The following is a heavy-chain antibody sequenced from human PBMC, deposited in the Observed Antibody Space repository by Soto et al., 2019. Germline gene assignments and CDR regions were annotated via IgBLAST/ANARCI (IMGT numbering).Heavy chain of an antibody. CDR2: IKSKSSGGTT. J-gene: IGHJ5*01. CDR1: GFIFRNAW. D-gene: IGHD4-4*01. CDR3: TSEKGWRQSPLDS. Sequence: GGSLRLSCAASGFIFRNAWMSWVRQAPGKGLEWVGRIKSKSSGGTTDYAAPVEGRVTITRDDSKSILYLQMTSLTVGDTAVYFCTSEKGWRQSPLDSWGRGALVTVSS. V-gene: IGHV3-15*01.